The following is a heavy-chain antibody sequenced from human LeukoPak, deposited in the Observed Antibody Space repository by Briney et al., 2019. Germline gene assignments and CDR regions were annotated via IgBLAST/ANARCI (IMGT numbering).Heavy chain of an antibody. J-gene: IGHJ3*02. CDR2: IIPILGIA. CDR3: ARGGGYCGGDCYSDAFDI. D-gene: IGHD2-21*02. Sequence: SVKVSCKASGGTFSSYAISWVRQAPGQGLEWMGRIIPILGIANYAQKFQGRVTITADKSTSTAYMELSSLRSEDTAVYYCARGGGYCGGDCYSDAFDIWGQGKMGTVSS. V-gene: IGHV1-69*04. CDR1: GGTFSSYA.